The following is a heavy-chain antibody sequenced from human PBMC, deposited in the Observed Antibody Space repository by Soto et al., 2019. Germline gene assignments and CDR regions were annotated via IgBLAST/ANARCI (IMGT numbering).Heavy chain of an antibody. V-gene: IGHV3-30*18. Sequence: GGSLRVSCAASGFTFSSYGRHWVRQAPGKGLEWVAVISYDGSNKYYADSVKGRFTISRDNSKNTLYLQMNSLRAEDTAVYYCAKDLWFGELMGLAYYYYGMDVWGQGTTVTVSS. CDR1: GFTFSSYG. CDR2: ISYDGSNK. D-gene: IGHD3-10*01. CDR3: AKDLWFGELMGLAYYYYGMDV. J-gene: IGHJ6*02.